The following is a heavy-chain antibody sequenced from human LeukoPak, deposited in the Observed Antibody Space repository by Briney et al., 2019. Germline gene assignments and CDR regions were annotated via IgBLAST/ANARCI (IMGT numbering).Heavy chain of an antibody. D-gene: IGHD6-25*01. V-gene: IGHV1-24*01. CDR2: FDPEDGET. Sequence: ASVKVSCKVSGYTLTELSMHWVRQAPGKGLEWMGGFDPEDGETIYAQKFQGRVTITRNTSISTAYMELSSLRSEDTAVYYCARGREYSTGMEDYWGQGTLVTVSS. CDR1: GYTLTELS. CDR3: ARGREYSTGMEDY. J-gene: IGHJ4*02.